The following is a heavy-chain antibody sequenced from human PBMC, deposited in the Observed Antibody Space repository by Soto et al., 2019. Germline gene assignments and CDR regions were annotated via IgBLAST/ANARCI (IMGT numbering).Heavy chain of an antibody. CDR1: GGSISSGGDS. CDR2: IYYSGST. Sequence: PSETQSLTCAVSGGSISSGGDSWSWIRQPPGKVLEWIGYIYYSGSTNYNPSLKSRVTISVDTSKNQFSLKLSSVTAADTAVYYCARHHSQSHDPEPFIAAAGTPWFDPWGQGTTVTVSS. J-gene: IGHJ5*01. V-gene: IGHV4-30-2*02. CDR3: ARHHSQSHDPEPFIAAAGTPWFDP. D-gene: IGHD6-13*01.